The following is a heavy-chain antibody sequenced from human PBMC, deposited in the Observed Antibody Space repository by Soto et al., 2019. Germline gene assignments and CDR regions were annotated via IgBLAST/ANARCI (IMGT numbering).Heavy chain of an antibody. CDR3: AKNPRHDPLDAFDI. CDR2: ISGSGGST. D-gene: IGHD3-3*01. J-gene: IGHJ3*02. CDR1: GFTLRSYA. V-gene: IGHV3-23*01. Sequence: EVQLLESGGGLVQPGGSLRLSCAASGFTLRSYAMSWVRQAPGKGLEWVSAISGSGGSTYYADSVKGRFAISRDNSKNTLYLQMNGLRAEDTAVYYCAKNPRHDPLDAFDIWGQGTLVTVSS.